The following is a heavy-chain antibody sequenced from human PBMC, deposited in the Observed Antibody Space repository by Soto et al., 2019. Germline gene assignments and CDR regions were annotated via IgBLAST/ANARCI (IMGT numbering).Heavy chain of an antibody. Sequence: LSLTCAASGFTFSSYSMNWVRQAPGKGLEWVSSISSSSSYIYYADSVKGRFTISRDNAKNSLYLQMNSLRAEDTAVYYCARDLLYGDYYFDYWGQGTLVTVSS. J-gene: IGHJ4*02. CDR1: GFTFSSYS. CDR2: ISSSSSYI. V-gene: IGHV3-21*01. CDR3: ARDLLYGDYYFDY. D-gene: IGHD4-17*01.